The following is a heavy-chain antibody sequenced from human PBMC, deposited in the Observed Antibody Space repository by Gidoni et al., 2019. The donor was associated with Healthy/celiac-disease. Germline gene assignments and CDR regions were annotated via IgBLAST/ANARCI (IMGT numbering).Heavy chain of an antibody. CDR3: AKDGRRLVIDGVDY. D-gene: IGHD3-9*01. Sequence: QVQLVESGGGVVQPGRSLRLSCAASGFTFSSYGMHWVRQAPGKGLEWVAVISYDGSNKYYADSVKGRFTISRDNSKNTLYLQMNSLRAEDTAVYYCAKDGRRLVIDGVDYWGQGTLVTVSS. V-gene: IGHV3-30*18. J-gene: IGHJ4*02. CDR2: ISYDGSNK. CDR1: GFTFSSYG.